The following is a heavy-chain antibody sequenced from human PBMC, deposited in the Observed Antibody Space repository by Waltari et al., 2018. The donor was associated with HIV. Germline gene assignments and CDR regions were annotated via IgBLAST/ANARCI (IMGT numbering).Heavy chain of an antibody. D-gene: IGHD4-17*01. CDR1: GFSFRSYA. CDR3: ARHGDYAEVRGYLDH. CDR2: ISASGDTA. Sequence: EVQLVESGGGLVQPGGSLRLSCAATGFSFRSYAVPWVRQAPGKGLQWLSSISASGDTADYADSVKGRFSISRDNSKNTLHLQMNSLRVEDTAVYYCARHGDYAEVRGYLDHWGLGTLVTVTS. J-gene: IGHJ4*02. V-gene: IGHV3-23*04.